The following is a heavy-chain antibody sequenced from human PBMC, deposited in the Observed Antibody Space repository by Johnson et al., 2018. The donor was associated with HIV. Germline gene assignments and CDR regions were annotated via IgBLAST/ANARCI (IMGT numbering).Heavy chain of an antibody. CDR1: GFTFSSYG. D-gene: IGHD2-21*02. Sequence: QVQLVESGGGVVQPGGSLRLSCAASGFTFSSYGMHWVRQAPGKGLEWVAVISYDGSNKYYADSVKGRFTISRDNSKNTLYLQMNSLRAEDTAVYYCAREEIVVVTAMDAFDIWGQGTMVTVSS. J-gene: IGHJ3*02. CDR3: AREEIVVVTAMDAFDI. CDR2: ISYDGSNK. V-gene: IGHV3-30*19.